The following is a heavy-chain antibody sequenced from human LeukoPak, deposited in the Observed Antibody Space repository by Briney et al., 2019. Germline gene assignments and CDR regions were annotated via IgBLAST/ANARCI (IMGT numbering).Heavy chain of an antibody. CDR3: ARWYCGGGSCYSYYYGMDV. J-gene: IGHJ6*02. V-gene: IGHV1-18*01. D-gene: IGHD2-15*01. CDR2: ISAYNGNT. Sequence: ASVHVSCKASVSTFTSYGISWVRPAAGQGLEWMGWISAYNGNTKYVQKLQGRVTMTTDSSTSTAYMELRSLTSDDTAVYYCARWYCGGGSCYSYYYGMDVWGQGTTVTVSS. CDR1: VSTFTSYG.